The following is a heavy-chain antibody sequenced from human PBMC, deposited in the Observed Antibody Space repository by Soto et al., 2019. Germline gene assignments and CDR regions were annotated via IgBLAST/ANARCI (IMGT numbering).Heavy chain of an antibody. V-gene: IGHV3-74*01. CDR3: IRDYGEPGSTNAFDI. CDR1: GFTFRSFW. D-gene: IGHD3-10*01. CDR2: INSDGSGA. Sequence: EVQLVESGGDLVQPGGSLRISCAASGFTFRSFWMHWVRHAPGKGLVWVSRINSDGSGASYADFVEGRFTISRDNAKNTVYLQMNSLRVEDTAVYYCIRDYGEPGSTNAFDIWGQGTMVTVSS. J-gene: IGHJ3*02.